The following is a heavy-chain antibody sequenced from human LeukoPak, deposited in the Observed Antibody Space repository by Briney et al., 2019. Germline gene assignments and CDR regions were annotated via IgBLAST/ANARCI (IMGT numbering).Heavy chain of an antibody. V-gene: IGHV3-23*01. Sequence: GGSLRLSCAASGFTVSSNYMSWVRQAPGKGLEWVSAISGSGGSTYYADSVKGRFTISRDNSKNTLYLQMNSLRAEDTAVYYCATGGQWLAPDYWGQGTLVTVSS. J-gene: IGHJ4*02. CDR3: ATGGQWLAPDY. CDR2: ISGSGGST. D-gene: IGHD6-19*01. CDR1: GFTVSSNY.